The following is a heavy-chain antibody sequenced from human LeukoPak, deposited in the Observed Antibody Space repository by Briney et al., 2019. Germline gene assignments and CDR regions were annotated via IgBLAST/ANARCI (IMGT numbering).Heavy chain of an antibody. J-gene: IGHJ4*01. Sequence: GESLKISCKGSGYYFTTYWIGWVRQMPGKGLEWMGIIYPGDSDTRYSPSFQGQVTISADKSISTAYLQWSSLKASDTAMYYCARGSGSYRTPIDYWGHGTLVTVSS. CDR3: ARGSGSYRTPIDY. CDR2: IYPGDSDT. V-gene: IGHV5-51*01. D-gene: IGHD1-26*01. CDR1: GYYFTTYW.